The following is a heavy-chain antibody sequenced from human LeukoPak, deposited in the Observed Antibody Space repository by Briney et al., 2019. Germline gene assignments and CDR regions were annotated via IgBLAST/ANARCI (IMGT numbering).Heavy chain of an antibody. CDR1: GFTFSSYS. V-gene: IGHV3-21*01. J-gene: IGHJ3*02. CDR3: ARDTLLYADSPDAFDM. D-gene: IGHD4-17*01. CDR2: ISSSSSYI. Sequence: GGSLRLSCAASGFTFSSYSMNWVRQAPRKGLEWVSSISSSSSYIYYADSVKGRFTISRDDPHNTLYLQMNSLRDEDTAVYYCARDTLLYADSPDAFDMWGQGTMVTVSS.